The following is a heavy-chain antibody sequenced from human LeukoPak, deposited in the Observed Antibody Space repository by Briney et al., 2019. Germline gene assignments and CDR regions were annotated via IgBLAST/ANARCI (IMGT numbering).Heavy chain of an antibody. D-gene: IGHD4-11*01. CDR2: ISSSSSTI. CDR1: GFTFSSYS. V-gene: IGHV3-48*01. J-gene: IGHJ6*03. CDR3: ARTLPRMTTFLRFSYMDV. Sequence: GGSLRLSCAASGFTFSSYSMNRVRQAPGKGLEWVSYISSSSSTIYYADSVKGRFTISRDNSKNTLYLQMNSLRAEDTAVYYCARTLPRMTTFLRFSYMDVWGKGTTVTVSS.